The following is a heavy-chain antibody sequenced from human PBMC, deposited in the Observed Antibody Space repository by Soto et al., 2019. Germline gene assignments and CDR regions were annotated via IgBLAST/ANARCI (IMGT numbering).Heavy chain of an antibody. CDR2: IESDGSTT. CDR1: GFTFSSYW. Sequence: PGGSLRLSCAASGFTFSSYWIHWVRQAPGTGLVWVSRIESDGSTTDYADSVKGRFTISRDNAKNTVYLQMNSLRAEDTAVYYCARGCLEGGGDCYSPDYWGQGTPVTVSS. CDR3: ARGCLEGGGDCYSPDY. J-gene: IGHJ4*02. D-gene: IGHD2-21*02. V-gene: IGHV3-74*01.